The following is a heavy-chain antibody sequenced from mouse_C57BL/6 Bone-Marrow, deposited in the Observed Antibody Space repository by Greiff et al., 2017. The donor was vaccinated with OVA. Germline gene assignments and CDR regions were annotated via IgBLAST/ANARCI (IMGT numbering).Heavy chain of an antibody. CDR1: GYSITSGYY. V-gene: IGHV3-6*01. CDR3: ARVGTTEMYFDY. CDR2: ISYDGSN. J-gene: IGHJ2*01. Sequence: EVQLQESGPGLVKPSQSLSLTCSVTGYSITSGYYWNWIRQFPGNKLEWMGYISYDGSNNYNPSLKNRISITRDTSKNQFFLKLNSVTTEDTATYDCARVGTTEMYFDYWGQGTTLTVSS. D-gene: IGHD1-1*01.